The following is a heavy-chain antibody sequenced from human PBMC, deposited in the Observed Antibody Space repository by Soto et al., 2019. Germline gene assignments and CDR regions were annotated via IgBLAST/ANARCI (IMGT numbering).Heavy chain of an antibody. CDR2: ISGYNGNT. Sequence: QVQLVQSRGEVKKPGASVKVSCKTSGYSFTTYGISWVRPAPGQGLEWMGWISGYNGNTNYAQNLQGRVTMTTDTSTSTAYMELRSLRSDDTAVYYCAREGPAPYYYYGMDVWGQGSTVTVSS. J-gene: IGHJ6*02. CDR1: GYSFTTYG. CDR3: AREGPAPYYYYGMDV. V-gene: IGHV1-18*01.